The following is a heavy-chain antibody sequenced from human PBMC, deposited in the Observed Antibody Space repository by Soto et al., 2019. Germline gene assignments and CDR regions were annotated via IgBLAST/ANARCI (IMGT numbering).Heavy chain of an antibody. CDR3: ARWSYLDY. Sequence: RLSCAASGFIFHEHDMHWVRQAPGEGLEWVSTISGSDGKTFYADSVKGRFSISRDTSQSTLYLQMNSLRADDTAMYYCARWSYLDYWGQGTRVTVSS. D-gene: IGHD3-3*01. CDR1: GFIFHEHD. J-gene: IGHJ4*02. V-gene: IGHV3-23*01. CDR2: ISGSDGKT.